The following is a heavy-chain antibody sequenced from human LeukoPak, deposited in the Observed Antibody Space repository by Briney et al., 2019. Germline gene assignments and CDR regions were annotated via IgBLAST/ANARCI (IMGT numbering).Heavy chain of an antibody. D-gene: IGHD3-16*01. Sequence: ASETLSLTCTVSGYSISSGYYWGWIRQPPGQGLEWIGSMYHSGRTYYNPSLKSRVTISVDTSKNQFSLKLSSVTAADTAVYYCARHRPTTASLGGESRHAFDIWGQGTMVTVSS. CDR1: GYSISSGYY. CDR2: MYHSGRT. J-gene: IGHJ3*02. V-gene: IGHV4-38-2*02. CDR3: ARHRPTTASLGGESRHAFDI.